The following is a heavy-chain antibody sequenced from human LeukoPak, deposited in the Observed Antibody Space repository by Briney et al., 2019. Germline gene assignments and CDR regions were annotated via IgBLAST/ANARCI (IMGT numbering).Heavy chain of an antibody. J-gene: IGHJ5*02. CDR3: ARIGMENFYDL. D-gene: IGHD3-3*01. CDR2: INGNGDTT. Sequence: GGSLRLSCAGSGFTFRGFSMHWVRQAPGKGLEYVSAINGNGDTTYYADSVKGRFSISRDNSKNTLYLQMGNLRGEDMALYFCARIGMENFYDLWGQGTLVTFSA. V-gene: IGHV3-64*02. CDR1: GFTFRGFS.